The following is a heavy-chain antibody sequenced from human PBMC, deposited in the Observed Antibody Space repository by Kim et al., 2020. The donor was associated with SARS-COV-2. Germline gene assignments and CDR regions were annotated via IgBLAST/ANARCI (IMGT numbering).Heavy chain of an antibody. J-gene: IGHJ4*02. CDR2: IIPILGIA. CDR1: GGTFSSYA. V-gene: IGHV1-69*04. Sequence: SVKVSCKASGGTFSSYAISWVRQAPGQGLEWMGRIIPILGIANYAQKFQGRVTITADKSTSTAYMELSSLRSEDTAVYYCARATYYYDSSGYYPTLADYWGQGTLVTVSS. CDR3: ARATYYYDSSGYYPTLADY. D-gene: IGHD3-22*01.